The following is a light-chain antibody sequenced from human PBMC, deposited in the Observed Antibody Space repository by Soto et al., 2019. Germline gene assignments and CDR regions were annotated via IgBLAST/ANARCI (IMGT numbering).Light chain of an antibody. J-gene: IGLJ1*01. Sequence: QSVLTQPASVSASPGQSITISCIGSYSDVGGYKHVAWYQQYPGKAPKLIIYDATSRPSGISSRFSGSKSGNTASLTISGLQADDEADYYCSSYTSSTTLDVFGTGTKVTVL. CDR2: DAT. CDR1: YSDVGGYKH. V-gene: IGLV2-14*01. CDR3: SSYTSSTTLDV.